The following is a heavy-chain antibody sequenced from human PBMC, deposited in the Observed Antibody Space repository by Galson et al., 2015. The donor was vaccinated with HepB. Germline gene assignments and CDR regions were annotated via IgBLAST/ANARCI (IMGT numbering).Heavy chain of an antibody. Sequence: SVKVSCKVSGYPLTDLSIHWVRQAPGKGLEWMGGFDPDKGEAIYEQKFQGRVTMTEDTSADIAYMELSSLRSEDTAVYYCATRITTFRGVIIPPVNFDYWGQGTLVTVSS. CDR1: GYPLTDLS. CDR2: FDPDKGEA. J-gene: IGHJ4*02. V-gene: IGHV1-24*01. CDR3: ATRITTFRGVIIPPVNFDY. D-gene: IGHD3-10*01.